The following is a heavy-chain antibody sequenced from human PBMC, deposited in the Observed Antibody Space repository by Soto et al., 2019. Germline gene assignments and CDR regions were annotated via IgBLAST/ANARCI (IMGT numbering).Heavy chain of an antibody. J-gene: IGHJ3*02. V-gene: IGHV3-30*18. D-gene: IGHD3-10*01. CDR2: ISYDGSNK. CDR1: GFTFSSYG. Sequence: QVQLVESGGGVVQPGRSLRLSCAASGFTFSSYGMHWVRQAPGKGLEWVAVISYDGSNKYYADSVKGRFTISRDNSKNTLYLQMNSLRAEDTAVYYCAKEWEKYYYASGIIAFDIWGQGTMVTVSS. CDR3: AKEWEKYYYASGIIAFDI.